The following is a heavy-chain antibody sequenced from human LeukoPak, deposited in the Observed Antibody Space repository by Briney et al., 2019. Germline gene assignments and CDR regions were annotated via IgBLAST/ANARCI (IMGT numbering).Heavy chain of an antibody. Sequence: PGGSLRLSCAASGFTFNNYGMHWVRQAPGKGLEWVAFIRYDGSNTYYADSVKGRFTISRDNSKNTLYLQMNSLRAEDTAVYYCAKDSLRHPKHFDYWGQGTLVTVSS. J-gene: IGHJ4*02. CDR2: IRYDGSNT. CDR1: GFTFNNYG. CDR3: AKDSLRHPKHFDY. D-gene: IGHD4-17*01. V-gene: IGHV3-30*02.